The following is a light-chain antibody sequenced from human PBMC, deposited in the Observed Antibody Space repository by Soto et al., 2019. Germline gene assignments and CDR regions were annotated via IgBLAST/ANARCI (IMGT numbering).Light chain of an antibody. CDR1: SSNIGAGYD. Sequence: QSVLTQPPSVSGAPGQRVTISCTGSSSNIGAGYDVHWYQQLPGTAPKLLIYGNNNRPSGVPDRFSGSKSGTSASLAITGLQAEDEADYYCQSYDSSLSGPWVXGGGXKVTVL. J-gene: IGLJ3*02. CDR2: GNN. V-gene: IGLV1-40*01. CDR3: QSYDSSLSGPWV.